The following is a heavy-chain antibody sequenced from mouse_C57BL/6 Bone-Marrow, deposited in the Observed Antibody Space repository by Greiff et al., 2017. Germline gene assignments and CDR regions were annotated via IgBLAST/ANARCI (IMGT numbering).Heavy chain of an antibody. CDR3: ARWWEFDY. J-gene: IGHJ2*01. Sequence: VQLKESGPVLVKPGASVKMSCKASGYTFTDYYMNWVKQSHGKSLEWIGVINPYNGGTSYNQKFKGKATLTVDKSSSTAYMELNSLTSEDSAVYYCARWWEFDYWGQGTTLTVSS. V-gene: IGHV1-19*01. CDR2: INPYNGGT. CDR1: GYTFTDYY. D-gene: IGHD1-1*02.